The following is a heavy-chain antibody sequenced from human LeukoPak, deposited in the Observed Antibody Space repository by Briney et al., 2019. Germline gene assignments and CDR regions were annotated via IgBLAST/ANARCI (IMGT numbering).Heavy chain of an antibody. V-gene: IGHV1-18*01. D-gene: IGHD1-20*01. Sequence: ASVKVSCKASGYTFTSYGISWVRQAPGQGLEWMGWISAYNGNTNNAQKLQGRVTMTTDTSTSTAYMELRSLRSDDTAVYYCARDPGVRNWNGPQFDYWGQGTLVTVSS. CDR3: ARDPGVRNWNGPQFDY. J-gene: IGHJ4*02. CDR1: GYTFTSYG. CDR2: ISAYNGNT.